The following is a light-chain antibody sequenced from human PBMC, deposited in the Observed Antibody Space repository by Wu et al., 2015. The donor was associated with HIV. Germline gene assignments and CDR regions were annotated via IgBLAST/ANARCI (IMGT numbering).Light chain of an antibody. Sequence: DIQLTQSPSFLSTSMGDKITITCRASQDIGRFLAWYQQKPGTAPKLLIFGASTLQTGVPLRFSGRGSGTDFSLSISSLQPEDFGTYYCQQSHSTPAVTFGQGTRLEIK. CDR3: QQSHSTPAVT. CDR1: QDIGRF. J-gene: IGKJ5*01. V-gene: IGKV1-9*01. CDR2: GAS.